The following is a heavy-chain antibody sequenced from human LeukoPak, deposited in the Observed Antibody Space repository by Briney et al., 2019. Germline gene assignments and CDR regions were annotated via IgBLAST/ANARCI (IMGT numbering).Heavy chain of an antibody. CDR2: INSDGSST. CDR3: ARALGSPLDY. Sequence: GGSLRLSCAASGFTFSSSWMHWVRQGPGKGLVWVSRINSDGSSTSYADSVKGRFTISRDNDKNTLYLQMNSLRAENTAAYYCARALGSPLDYWGQGTLVTVSS. J-gene: IGHJ4*02. D-gene: IGHD1-26*01. CDR1: GFTFSSSW. V-gene: IGHV3-74*01.